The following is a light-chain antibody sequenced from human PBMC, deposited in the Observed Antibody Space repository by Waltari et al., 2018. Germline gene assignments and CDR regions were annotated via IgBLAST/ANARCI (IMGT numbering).Light chain of an antibody. CDR1: SSDVGVHKP. CDR2: DVS. V-gene: IGLV2-14*01. CDR3: SSYSSSSTQV. Sequence: QSALTQPASVSGSPGQPTTISCPGTSSDVGVHKPAPWYQQHPGKAPKLIIYDVSSRPSGVSIRFSGSKSGNTASMTISGLQAEDEADYYCSSYSSSSTQVFGTGTTVTVL. J-gene: IGLJ1*01.